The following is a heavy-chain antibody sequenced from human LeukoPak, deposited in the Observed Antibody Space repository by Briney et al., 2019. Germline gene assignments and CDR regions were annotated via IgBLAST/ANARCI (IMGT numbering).Heavy chain of an antibody. CDR2: IYYTGST. D-gene: IGHD5-12*01. J-gene: IGHJ4*02. CDR1: GGSVSDYY. V-gene: IGHV4-59*02. CDR3: AKGEGIVATQGFDY. Sequence: SETLSLTCTVSGGSVSDYYWSWIRQSPGRGLEWIGYIYYTGSTSYNPSLRSRVTMSADTSKNQFSLKLSSVTAADTAVYYCAKGEGIVATQGFDYWGQGTLVTVSS.